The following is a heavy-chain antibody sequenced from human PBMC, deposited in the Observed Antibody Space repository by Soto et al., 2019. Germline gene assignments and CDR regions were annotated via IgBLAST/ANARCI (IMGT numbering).Heavy chain of an antibody. Sequence: SETLSLTCTVSGGSISSGDYYCSWIRQPPGKGREWIGYMYNSGSTDYNPSLKSRVTISVDTSKNQFSLKLSSVTDADTAVYYCARAFPSTMTRPEYSPHWAQGTLIAV. J-gene: IGHJ1*01. CDR1: GGSISSGDYY. CDR2: MYNSGST. V-gene: IGHV4-30-4*01. D-gene: IGHD4-17*01. CDR3: ARAFPSTMTRPEYSPH.